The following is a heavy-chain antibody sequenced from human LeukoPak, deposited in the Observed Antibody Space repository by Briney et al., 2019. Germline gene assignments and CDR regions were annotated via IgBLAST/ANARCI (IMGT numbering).Heavy chain of an antibody. J-gene: IGHJ4*02. V-gene: IGHV3-23*01. CDR1: GFTFSTYA. Sequence: GGSLRLSCAASGFTFSTYAMTWVRQAPGKGLEWVSAIRGNDGNTYYADSGKGRFTISRDNSKNTLFLQMNTLRAEDTAVYYCAKDPGSRWYGYFDYWGQGTLVTVSS. CDR3: AKDPGSRWYGYFDY. CDR2: IRGNDGNT. D-gene: IGHD6-13*01.